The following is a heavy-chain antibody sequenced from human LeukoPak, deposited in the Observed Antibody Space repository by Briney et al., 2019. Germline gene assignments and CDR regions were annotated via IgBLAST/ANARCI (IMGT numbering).Heavy chain of an antibody. V-gene: IGHV3-21*01. D-gene: IGHD1-14*01. CDR2: ISSSSTYI. Sequence: GGSLRLSCAASGYSFSNCSMNWVRQAPGKGLEWVSSISSSSTYIYYADSLEGRFTISRDNVRNSLYLQMNSLRADDTAVYYCARDTTMDVWGQGTTVTVSS. J-gene: IGHJ6*02. CDR1: GYSFSNCS. CDR3: ARDTTMDV.